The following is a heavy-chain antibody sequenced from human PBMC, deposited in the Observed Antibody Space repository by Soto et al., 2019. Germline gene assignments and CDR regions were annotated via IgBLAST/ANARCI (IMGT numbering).Heavy chain of an antibody. D-gene: IGHD6-19*01. Sequence: ASVKVSCKACGYIFSNFGISWVRQAPGQGLEWMGWISGYDTNLRYAKKVQGRLTMTTDTSTSTAYMGLRSLRSDDTAVYFCAIDSGAGWFFNFDVWGQGTMVTGSS. J-gene: IGHJ4*02. CDR1: GYIFSNFG. V-gene: IGHV1-18*01. CDR2: ISGYDTNL. CDR3: AIDSGAGWFFNFDV.